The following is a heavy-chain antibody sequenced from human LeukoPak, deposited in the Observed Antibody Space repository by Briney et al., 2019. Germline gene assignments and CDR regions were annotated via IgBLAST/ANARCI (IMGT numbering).Heavy chain of an antibody. CDR3: AASYSSLSPNDY. Sequence: PGGSLRLSCEASGFTFSTYSMNWVRQAPGKGLEWVSSIRGGSNYIYYADSVKGRLTISRDNAKNSLYLQMNSLRAEDTAVYYCAASYSSLSPNDYWGQGTLVIVSS. V-gene: IGHV3-21*01. CDR1: GFTFSTYS. CDR2: IRGGSNYI. J-gene: IGHJ4*02. D-gene: IGHD6-6*01.